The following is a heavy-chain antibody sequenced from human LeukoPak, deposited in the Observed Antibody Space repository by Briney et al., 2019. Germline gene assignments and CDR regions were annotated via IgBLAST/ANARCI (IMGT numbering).Heavy chain of an antibody. D-gene: IGHD1-1*01. CDR3: VRVAKERVGGVYYFDY. J-gene: IGHJ4*02. CDR2: IGTAGDT. CDR1: GFTFSDYD. Sequence: GGSLRLSCAAFGFTFSDYDMHWVRQATGKGLEWVSAIGTAGDTYYTGSVKGRFTISRENAKNSLYLQMNSLRAGDTAVYYCVRVAKERVGGVYYFDYWGQGTPVTVSS. V-gene: IGHV3-13*01.